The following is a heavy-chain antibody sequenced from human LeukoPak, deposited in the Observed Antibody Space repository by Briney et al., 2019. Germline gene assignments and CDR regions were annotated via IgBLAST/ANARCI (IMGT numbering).Heavy chain of an antibody. V-gene: IGHV3-9*01. Sequence: GGSLRLSCAASGFTFDDYAMHWVRQAPGKGLEWVSGISWNSGSIGYADSVKGRFTISRDNAKNSLYLQMNSLRAEDTAVYYCAKVFLDSVRFLELYYFDYWGQGTLVTVSS. J-gene: IGHJ4*02. CDR3: AKVFLDSVRFLELYYFDY. CDR2: ISWNSGSI. D-gene: IGHD3-3*01. CDR1: GFTFDDYA.